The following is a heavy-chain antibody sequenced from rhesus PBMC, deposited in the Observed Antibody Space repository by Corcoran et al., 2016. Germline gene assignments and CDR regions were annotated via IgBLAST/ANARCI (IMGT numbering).Heavy chain of an antibody. V-gene: IGHV4S10*01. CDR2: IYGSSTST. J-gene: IGHJ4*01. D-gene: IGHD6-31*01. Sequence: QVQLQESGPGVVKPSETLSLTCAVSGGPLSGSYRWSWIRQPPGKGLEWIGYIYGSSTSTNYNPSLKSRVTISKDTSKNQFSLKLSSVTAADTAVYYCASYSSGWYDDYFDYWGQGVLVTVSS. CDR1: GGPLSGSYR. CDR3: ASYSSGWYDDYFDY.